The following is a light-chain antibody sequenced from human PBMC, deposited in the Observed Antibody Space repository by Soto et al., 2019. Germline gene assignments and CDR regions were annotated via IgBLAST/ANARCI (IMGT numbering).Light chain of an antibody. CDR1: QSIITH. J-gene: IGKJ1*01. CDR3: QQYYTTPTWT. CDR2: AAS. Sequence: DIPMTQSPSSLSASVGDRVTIACRASQSIITHLNWYQQRPGKAPKLLIYAASTLQGGVPLRFSGSGSGTDFTLTITSLQPEDFATYYCQQYYTTPTWTFGPGTAVEI. V-gene: IGKV1-39*01.